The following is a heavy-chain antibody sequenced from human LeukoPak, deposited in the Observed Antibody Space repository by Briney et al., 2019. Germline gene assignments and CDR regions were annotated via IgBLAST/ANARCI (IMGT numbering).Heavy chain of an antibody. CDR2: ISYDGSNK. J-gene: IGHJ4*02. D-gene: IGHD3-22*01. CDR3: ARQDYDSSGRGGGGYFDY. V-gene: IGHV3-30*04. CDR1: GFTFSSYA. Sequence: PGGSLRLSCAASGFTFSSYAMPWVRQAPGKGLEWVAVISYDGSNKYHAESVKGRITISRDNSKNTLYLQMNSLRAEDTAVYYCARQDYDSSGRGGGGYFDYWGQGTLVTVSS.